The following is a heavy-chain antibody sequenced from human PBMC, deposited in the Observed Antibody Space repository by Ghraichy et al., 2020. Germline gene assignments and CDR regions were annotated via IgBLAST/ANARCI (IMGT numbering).Heavy chain of an antibody. V-gene: IGHV3-23*01. D-gene: IGHD3-3*01. CDR3: ANGRFLAGHYYSMDV. J-gene: IGHJ6*02. Sequence: GESPNISCAAAGFTFNNYAMTWVRQAPGKGLEWVSCISVSGDRTFYADSVKGRFTISRDNSKKMVILQMNSLRVEDTAVYYCANGRFLAGHYYSMDVWGQGTTVTVSS. CDR1: GFTFNNYA. CDR2: ISVSGDRT.